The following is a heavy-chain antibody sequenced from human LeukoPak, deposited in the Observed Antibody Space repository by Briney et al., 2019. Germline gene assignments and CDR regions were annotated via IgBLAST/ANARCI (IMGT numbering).Heavy chain of an antibody. CDR2: INPSSGGT. V-gene: IGHV1-2*02. CDR3: ARVVKPLWEATVTPLHY. J-gene: IGHJ4*02. CDR1: GYTFTGYY. Sequence: GASVKVSCKASGYTFTGYYMHWVRQAPGQGLEWMGWINPSSGGTNYAQKFQGRVTMTRDTSISTAYMELSRLRSDDTAVYYCARVVKPLWEATVTPLHYWGQGTLVTVSS. D-gene: IGHD4-11*01.